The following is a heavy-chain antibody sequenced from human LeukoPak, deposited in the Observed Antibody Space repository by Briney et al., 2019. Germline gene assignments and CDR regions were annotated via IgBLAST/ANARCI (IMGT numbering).Heavy chain of an antibody. J-gene: IGHJ4*02. Sequence: GGSLRLSSAASGFTFSSYWMSWVRQARGRGLEWVANIKQVGSEKYNVDSVKGRFTISRDNAKNSLYLQMNSLRAEDTAVYYCARDLRGSRLLWFGELSTFDYWGQGTLVTVSS. CDR2: IKQVGSEK. CDR3: ARDLRGSRLLWFGELSTFDY. D-gene: IGHD3-10*01. V-gene: IGHV3-7*01. CDR1: GFTFSSYW.